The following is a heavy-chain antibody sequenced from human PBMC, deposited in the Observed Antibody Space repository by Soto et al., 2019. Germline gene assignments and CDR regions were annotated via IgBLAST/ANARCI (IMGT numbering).Heavy chain of an antibody. CDR1: GFNFGSYA. CDR2: ISGSGGST. CDR3: AKDSYLYFRDS. Sequence: GGSLRLSSAASGFNFGSYAMSWVRQAPGKGLEWVSAISGSGGSTYYADSVKGRFTISRDNAKNSLYLQMNSLRAEDTALYYWAKDSYLYFRDSWGQGILVTVSS. D-gene: IGHD1-26*01. J-gene: IGHJ4*02. V-gene: IGHV3-23*01.